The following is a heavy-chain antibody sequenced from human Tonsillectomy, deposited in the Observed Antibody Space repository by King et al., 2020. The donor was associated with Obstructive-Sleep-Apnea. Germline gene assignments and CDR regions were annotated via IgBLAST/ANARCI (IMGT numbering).Heavy chain of an antibody. CDR2: IYYSGST. J-gene: IGHJ4*02. V-gene: IGHV4-39*07. Sequence: QLQESGPGLVKPSETLSLTCTVSGGSISSSSYYWGGIRQPPGKGLEWIGSIYYSGSTYYNPSLKSRVTISVDTSKNQFSLKLSSVTAADTAVYYCARDRFKDYYGSGSFTWGQGTLVTVSS. CDR3: ARDRFKDYYGSGSFT. CDR1: GGSISSSSYY. D-gene: IGHD3-10*01.